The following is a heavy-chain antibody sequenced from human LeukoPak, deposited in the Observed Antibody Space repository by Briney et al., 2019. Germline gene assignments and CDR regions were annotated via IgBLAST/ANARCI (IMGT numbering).Heavy chain of an antibody. D-gene: IGHD6-13*01. CDR2: IYSGGST. J-gene: IGHJ3*02. CDR1: GFTVSSNY. V-gene: IGHV3-53*01. CDR3: ARGLAAAGSDAFDI. Sequence: GGSLRLSCAASGFTVSSNYMSWVHQAPGKGLEWVSVIYSGGSTYYADSVKGRFTISRDNPKNTLHFQMNSLRAEDTAVYYCARGLAAAGSDAFDIWGQGTMVTVSS.